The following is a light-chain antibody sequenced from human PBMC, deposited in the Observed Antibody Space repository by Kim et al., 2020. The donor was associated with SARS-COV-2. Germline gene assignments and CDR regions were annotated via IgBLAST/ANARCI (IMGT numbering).Light chain of an antibody. CDR3: NSRDSSGKLNV. J-gene: IGLJ1*01. V-gene: IGLV3-19*01. CDR2: GKN. CDR1: SLRNYY. Sequence: SSELTQDPGVSVALGQTVRITCQGDSLRNYYASWYQQRSGQAPVVVIYGKNNRPSGIPDRFSGSTSGNTASLTITGAQAEDEADYYCNSRDSSGKLNVFGTGTKVTVL.